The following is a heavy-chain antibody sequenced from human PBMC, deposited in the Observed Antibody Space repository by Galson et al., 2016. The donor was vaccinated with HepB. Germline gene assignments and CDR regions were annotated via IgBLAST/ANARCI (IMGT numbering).Heavy chain of an antibody. D-gene: IGHD3-10*01. Sequence: TLSLTCAVSGGSISSDNYSWSWIRQPPGKGLEWIGYVYQSGNTYYNPSLKSRVTISVDRSKNQFSLRLSSVTAADTAVYYCARGGGYYASGNSYKYYFDDWGQGTLVTVSS. CDR1: GGSISSDNYS. CDR3: ARGGGYYASGNSYKYYFDD. CDR2: VYQSGNT. V-gene: IGHV4-30-2*01. J-gene: IGHJ4*02.